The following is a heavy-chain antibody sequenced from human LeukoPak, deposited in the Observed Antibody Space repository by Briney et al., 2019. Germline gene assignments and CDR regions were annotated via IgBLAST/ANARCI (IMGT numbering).Heavy chain of an antibody. CDR1: GFTVSSNY. CDR2: IYSGGST. Sequence: PGRSLRLSCAASGFTVSSNYMSWVRQAPGKGLEWVSVIYSGGSTYYADSVKGRFTISRDNSRNTLYLQMNSLRAEDTAVYYCARVVSFYFDYWGQGTLVTVSS. V-gene: IGHV3-53*01. CDR3: ARVVSFYFDY. J-gene: IGHJ4*02. D-gene: IGHD3-10*01.